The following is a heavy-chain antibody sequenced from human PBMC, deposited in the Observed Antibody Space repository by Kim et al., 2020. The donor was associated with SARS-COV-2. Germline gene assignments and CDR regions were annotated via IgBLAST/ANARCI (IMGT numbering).Heavy chain of an antibody. CDR1: GYTFTSYD. CDR2: MNPNSGNT. D-gene: IGHD2-15*01. J-gene: IGHJ6*02. CDR3: ARESTYSYGIYYYYGMDV. V-gene: IGHV1-8*01. Sequence: ASVKVSCKASGYTFTSYDINWVRQATGQGLEWMGWMNPNSGNTGYAQKFQGRVTMTRNTSISTAYMELSSLRSEDTAVYYCARESTYSYGIYYYYGMDVWGQGTTVTVSS.